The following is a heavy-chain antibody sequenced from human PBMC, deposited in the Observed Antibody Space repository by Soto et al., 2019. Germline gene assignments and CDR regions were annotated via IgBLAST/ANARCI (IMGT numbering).Heavy chain of an antibody. V-gene: IGHV4-34*01. CDR2: INHSGST. J-gene: IGHJ6*02. CDR1: GGSFSGYY. CDR3: ARAPPINSGGLETITMVRGVIRNYGMDV. Sequence: SETLSLTCAVYGGSFSGYYWSWIRQPPGKGLEWIGEINHSGSTNYNPSLKSRVTISVDTSKNQFSLKLSSVTAADTAVYYCARAPPINSGGLETITMVRGVIRNYGMDVWGQGTTVTVSS. D-gene: IGHD3-10*01.